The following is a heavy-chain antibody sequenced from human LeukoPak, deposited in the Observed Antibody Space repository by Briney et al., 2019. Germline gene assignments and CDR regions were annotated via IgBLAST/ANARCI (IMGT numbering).Heavy chain of an antibody. J-gene: IGHJ6*03. D-gene: IGHD3-10*01. CDR2: INAGNGNT. CDR1: GYTFTSYA. CDR3: AASGFGFGELPSYFYYYMDV. Sequence: GASVKVSCKASGYTFTSYAMHWVRQAPGQRLEWMGWINAGNGNTKYSQEFQGRVTITRDMSTGTAYMELSSLRSEDTAVYYCAASGFGFGELPSYFYYYMDVWGKGTTVTISS. V-gene: IGHV1-3*03.